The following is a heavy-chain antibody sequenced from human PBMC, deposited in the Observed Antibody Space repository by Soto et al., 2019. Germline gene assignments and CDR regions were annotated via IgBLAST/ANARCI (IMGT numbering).Heavy chain of an antibody. J-gene: IGHJ6*02. CDR1: GYTFTSYG. D-gene: IGHD2-8*01. CDR3: ARDRCTTAKCYTHHLDV. CDR2: ISPYSGHT. V-gene: IGHV1-18*04. Sequence: QGQLVQSGGEVTKPGASVKVSCKSSGYTFTSYGISWVRQAPGQGLEWMGWISPYSGHTKEAQKVQGRVTLTTETSTGTAYMELTRLASDDTAVYYCARDRCTTAKCYTHHLDVWGQGTTVTVSS.